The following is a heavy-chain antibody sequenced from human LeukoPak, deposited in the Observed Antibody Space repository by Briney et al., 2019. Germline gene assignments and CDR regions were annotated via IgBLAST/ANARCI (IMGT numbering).Heavy chain of an antibody. V-gene: IGHV3-21*01. CDR3: ARDAYGSSVDY. J-gene: IGHJ4*02. D-gene: IGHD1-26*01. CDR2: ISGSSNYI. CDR1: GFTFSSYT. Sequence: GGSLRLSCAASGFTFSSYTMNWVRQAPGKGLEWVSSISGSSNYIYYADSVKGRFTISRDNAKNSLYLQMNSLRAEDTAVYYCARDAYGSSVDYWGQGALVTVSS.